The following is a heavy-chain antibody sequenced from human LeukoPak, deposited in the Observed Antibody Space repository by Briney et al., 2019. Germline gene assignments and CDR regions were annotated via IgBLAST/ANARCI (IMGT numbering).Heavy chain of an antibody. J-gene: IGHJ5*02. CDR3: ARDPGFIRFYGDTDWFDP. V-gene: IGHV1-18*01. Sequence: APVKVSCKASGYTFTSYGISWVRQAPGQGLEWMGWISAYNGNTNYAQKLQGRVTMTTDTSTSTAYMELRSLRSDDTAVYYCARDPGFIRFYGDTDWFDPWGQGTLVTVSS. D-gene: IGHD4-17*01. CDR2: ISAYNGNT. CDR1: GYTFTSYG.